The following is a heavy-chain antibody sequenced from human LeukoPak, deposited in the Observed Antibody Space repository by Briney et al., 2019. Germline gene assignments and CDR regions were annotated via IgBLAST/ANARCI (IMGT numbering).Heavy chain of an antibody. CDR2: ISSSSSYI. Sequence: PGGSLRLSCAASGFTFSSYSMNWVRQAPGKGLEWVSSISSSSSYIYYADSVKGRFTISRDNAKNSLYLQMNSLRAEDTAVYYCAIPFLPTYWELFDYWGQGTLVTVSS. D-gene: IGHD1-26*01. V-gene: IGHV3-21*01. CDR3: AIPFLPTYWELFDY. J-gene: IGHJ4*02. CDR1: GFTFSSYS.